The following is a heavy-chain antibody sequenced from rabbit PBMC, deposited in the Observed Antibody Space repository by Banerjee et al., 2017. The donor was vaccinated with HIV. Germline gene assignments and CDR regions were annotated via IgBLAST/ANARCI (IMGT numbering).Heavy chain of an antibody. D-gene: IGHD1-1*01. Sequence: QEQLEESGGDLVKPGASLTITCTASGFSFSSTYYMCWVRQAPGKGLELIACIYTDSDGTWYASWVNGRFTITRSTSLNTVTLQMTSLTAADTATYFCARGDTGSRHSPFNLWGPGTLVTVS. CDR1: GFSFSSTYY. J-gene: IGHJ4*01. V-gene: IGHV1S43*01. CDR2: IYTDSDGT. CDR3: ARGDTGSRHSPFNL.